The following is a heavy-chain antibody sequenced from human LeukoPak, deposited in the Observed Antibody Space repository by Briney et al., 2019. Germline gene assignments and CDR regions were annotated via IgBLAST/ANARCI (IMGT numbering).Heavy chain of an antibody. CDR3: ARCEIYCINGFCYKEPCDY. CDR2: ISPNSGAT. Sequence: ASVKVSCKASGYTFTGYYMHWVRQAPGQGLEWMGWISPNSGATNYAQKFRGRVTMTRDTSISTAYVDLSRLTSDDTAVYFCARCEIYCINGFCYKEPCDYWGQGTLVTVSS. D-gene: IGHD2-8*01. CDR1: GYTFTGYY. V-gene: IGHV1-2*02. J-gene: IGHJ4*02.